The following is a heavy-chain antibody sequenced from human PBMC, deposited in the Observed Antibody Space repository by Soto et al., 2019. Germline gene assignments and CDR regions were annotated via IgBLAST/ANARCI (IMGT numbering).Heavy chain of an antibody. CDR3: AREEVPQWFTRGYSGMDV. J-gene: IGHJ6*02. CDR1: GGSFSGYY. Sequence: QVQLQQWGAGLLRPSETLSLTCAVHGGSFSGYYWTWIRQPPGKGLEWIGDINHSGSTNYNSSLKSRVTISVDTSKNQLSLKLRSVTAADTAVYYCAREEVPQWFTRGYSGMDVWGQGTTVTVSS. CDR2: INHSGST. V-gene: IGHV4-34*01. D-gene: IGHD2-2*01.